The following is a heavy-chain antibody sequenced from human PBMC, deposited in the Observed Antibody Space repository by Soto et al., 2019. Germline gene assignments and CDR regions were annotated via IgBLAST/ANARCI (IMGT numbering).Heavy chain of an antibody. D-gene: IGHD3-3*01. V-gene: IGHV3-30*18. CDR1: GFTFSSYG. CDR3: AKDRETDWFDYYYGMDG. J-gene: IGHJ6*02. CDR2: ISYDGSNK. Sequence: QVQLVESGGGVVQPGRSLRLSCAASGFTFSSYGMHWVRQAPGKGLEWVAVISYDGSNKYYADSVKGRFTISRDNSKNTLYLQMNSLRAEDTAVYYCAKDRETDWFDYYYGMDGWGQGTTVTVSS.